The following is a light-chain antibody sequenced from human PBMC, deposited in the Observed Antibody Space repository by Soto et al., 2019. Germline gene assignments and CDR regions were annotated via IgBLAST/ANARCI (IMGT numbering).Light chain of an antibody. V-gene: IGKV3-15*01. Sequence: EIVMTQSPATLSVSPGERATLSCRASQSDSSNLAWYQQKPGQAPRLLIYGASTRATGIPARFSGSGSGTEFTLTISSLQSEDFAVYSCQHYNNWPPLTFGGGTKVEIK. CDR1: QSDSSN. CDR3: QHYNNWPPLT. J-gene: IGKJ4*01. CDR2: GAS.